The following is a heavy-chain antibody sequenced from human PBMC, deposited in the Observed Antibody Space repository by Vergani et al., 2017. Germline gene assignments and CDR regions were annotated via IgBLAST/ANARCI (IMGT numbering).Heavy chain of an antibody. V-gene: IGHV1-3*01. CDR2: INVGSGNT. Sequence: QVQLVQSGAEVKKPGASVKVSCKASGYSFSTYAMHWVRQAPGQRLEWMGWINVGSGNTKYSQKFQGRVSFSRDISATTAYMDLSRLTSEDTAVYYCARGRSYQKDYWGQGTLVTVSS. CDR1: GYSFSTYA. CDR3: ARGRSYQKDY. J-gene: IGHJ4*02. D-gene: IGHD2-15*01.